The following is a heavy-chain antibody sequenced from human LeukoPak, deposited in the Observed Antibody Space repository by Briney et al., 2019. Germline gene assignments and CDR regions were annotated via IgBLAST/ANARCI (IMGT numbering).Heavy chain of an antibody. CDR2: IYYSGST. J-gene: IGHJ4*02. CDR1: GASISSSSYY. CDR3: ARQLVATLAAFDY. V-gene: IGHV4-39*01. D-gene: IGHD5-12*01. Sequence: SETLSLTCTVSGASISSSSYYWGWIRQPPGKGLEWIGSIYYSGSTYYNPSLKSRVTISVDTSKNQFSLKLSSVTAADTAVYYCARQLVATLAAFDYWGQGTLVTVSS.